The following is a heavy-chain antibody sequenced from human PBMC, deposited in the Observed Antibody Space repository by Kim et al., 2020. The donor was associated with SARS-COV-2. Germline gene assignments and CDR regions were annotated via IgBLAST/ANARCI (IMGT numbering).Heavy chain of an antibody. CDR2: IYYSGST. D-gene: IGHD3-22*01. CDR1: GGSISSGGYY. V-gene: IGHV4-31*03. Sequence: SETLSLTCTVSGGSISSGGYYWSWIRQHPGKGLEWIGYIYYSGSTYYNPSLKSRVTISVDTSKNQFSLKLSSVTTADTAVYYCARERYDSSGRPWFDPWGQGTLVTVSS. J-gene: IGHJ5*02. CDR3: ARERYDSSGRPWFDP.